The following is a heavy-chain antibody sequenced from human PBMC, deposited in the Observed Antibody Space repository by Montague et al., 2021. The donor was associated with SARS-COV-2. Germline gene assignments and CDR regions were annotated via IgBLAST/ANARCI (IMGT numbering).Heavy chain of an antibody. CDR3: ARETMTADAFAI. J-gene: IGHJ3*02. Sequence: SETLSLTCTVSGASVGSSDWGWIRQSPGKGLEWIGYFYSVGSTDYNPSLKRRATISRDTSRNQFSLKVRSVTAADTAVYYCARETMTADAFAIWGQGTMVTVSS. V-gene: IGHV4-59*02. CDR2: FYSVGST. CDR1: GASVGSSD. D-gene: IGHD1-1*01.